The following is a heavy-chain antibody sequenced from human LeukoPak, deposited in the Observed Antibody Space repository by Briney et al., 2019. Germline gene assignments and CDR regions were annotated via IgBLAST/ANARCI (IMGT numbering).Heavy chain of an antibody. V-gene: IGHV3-48*04. J-gene: IGHJ4*02. Sequence: GGSLRLSCETSGVTFSSFSLNWVRQAPGKGLEWLSYISSSSRSKYYADSVKGRFIVSRDNAKNSLYLQIDSLRAEDTALYYCASQSSGSSTRAPDFWGQGTLVTVSS. D-gene: IGHD1-26*01. CDR1: GVTFSSFS. CDR3: ASQSSGSSTRAPDF. CDR2: ISSSSRSK.